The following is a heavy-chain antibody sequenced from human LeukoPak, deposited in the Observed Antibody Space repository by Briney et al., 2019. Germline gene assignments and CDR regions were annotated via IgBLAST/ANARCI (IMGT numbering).Heavy chain of an antibody. CDR1: GLTVTNAW. CDR3: TTGIRGD. J-gene: IGHJ4*02. V-gene: IGHV3-15*07. D-gene: IGHD3-10*01. CDR2: IASKTDGGAT. Sequence: PGGSLRLSCSASGLTVTNAWMNWVRQAPGEGLDWVGRIASKTDGGATDYAAPVKGRFTISRDDSKNTLNLQMNSRKTEDTAVYYCTTGIRGDWGQGTLVTVSS.